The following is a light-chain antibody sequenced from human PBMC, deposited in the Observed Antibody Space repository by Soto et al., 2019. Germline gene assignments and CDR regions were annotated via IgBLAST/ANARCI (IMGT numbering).Light chain of an antibody. Sequence: EIVLTQSPGTLSLSPGERATLYCRASQSVSSKSLAWYQQKPGQAPRLRIYGVSKRATGIPDRISGSGSGTDFILTISRLEPEDFAVYYCQQYGNSRTFGQGTKVEIK. V-gene: IGKV3-20*01. CDR2: GVS. CDR1: QSVSSKS. J-gene: IGKJ1*01. CDR3: QQYGNSRT.